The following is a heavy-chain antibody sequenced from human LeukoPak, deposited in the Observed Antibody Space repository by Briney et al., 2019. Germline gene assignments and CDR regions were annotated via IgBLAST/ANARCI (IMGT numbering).Heavy chain of an antibody. CDR2: INPSGGST. D-gene: IGHD6-13*01. CDR1: GYTFTSYY. J-gene: IGHJ3*02. CDR3: ARVGSGIAAAGHAFDI. Sequence: GASVKVSCKASGYTFTSYYMHWVRQAPGRGLEWMGIINPSGGSTSYAQKFQGRVTMTRDTSTSTVYMELSSLRSEDTAVYYCARVGSGIAAAGHAFDIWGQGTMVTVSS. V-gene: IGHV1-46*01.